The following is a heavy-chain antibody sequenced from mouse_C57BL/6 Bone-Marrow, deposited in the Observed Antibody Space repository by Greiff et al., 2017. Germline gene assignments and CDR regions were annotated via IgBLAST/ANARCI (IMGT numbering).Heavy chain of an antibody. V-gene: IGHV5-17*01. Sequence: EVHLVESGGGLVKPGGSLKLSCAASGFTFSDYGMHWVRQAPEKGLEWVAYISSGSSTIYYADTVKGRFTISRDNAKNTLFLQMTSLRSEDTAMYYCARRYYGSSFYAMDYWGQGTSVTVSS. CDR1: GFTFSDYG. J-gene: IGHJ4*01. D-gene: IGHD1-1*01. CDR3: ARRYYGSSFYAMDY. CDR2: ISSGSSTI.